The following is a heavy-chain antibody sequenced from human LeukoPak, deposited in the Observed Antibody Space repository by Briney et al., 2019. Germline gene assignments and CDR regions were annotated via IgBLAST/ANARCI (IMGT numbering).Heavy chain of an antibody. CDR3: ARVQWLGAFDI. J-gene: IGHJ3*02. CDR2: IYYSGST. V-gene: IGHV4-59*01. CDR1: GGSISSYY. D-gene: IGHD6-19*01. Sequence: SETLSLTCAVSGGSISSYYWSWIRQPPGKGLEWIGYIYYSGSTNYNPSLKSRVTISVDTSKNQFSLKLSSVTAADTAVYYCARVQWLGAFDIWGQGTMVTVSS.